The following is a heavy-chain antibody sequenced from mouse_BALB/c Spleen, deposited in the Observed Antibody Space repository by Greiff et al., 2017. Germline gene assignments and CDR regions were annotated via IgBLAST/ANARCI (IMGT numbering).Heavy chain of an antibody. J-gene: IGHJ3*01. CDR3: ARDHRGFAY. CDR2: ISDGGSYT. CDR1: GFTFSDYY. D-gene: IGHD3-1*01. Sequence: EVQLVESGGGLVKPGGSLKLSCAASGFTFSDYYMYWVRQTPEKRLEWVATISDGGSYTYYPDSVKGRFTISRDNAKNNLYLQMSSLKSEDTAMYYCARDHRGFAYWGQGTLVTVSA. V-gene: IGHV5-4*02.